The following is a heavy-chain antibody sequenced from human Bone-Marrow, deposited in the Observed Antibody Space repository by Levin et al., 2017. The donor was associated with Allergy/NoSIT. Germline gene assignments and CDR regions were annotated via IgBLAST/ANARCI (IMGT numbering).Heavy chain of an antibody. Sequence: GGSLRLSCAASGFTFDIYAMSWVRQAPGKGLEWVSAISGSGDASYYAVSVKGRFTISRDNSENTLFLQMKNLRADDTAVYYCAKRNLYDYGEYYFDSWGQGTLVTVSS. CDR1: GFTFDIYA. CDR2: ISGSGDAS. V-gene: IGHV3-23*01. CDR3: AKRNLYDYGEYYFDS. J-gene: IGHJ4*02. D-gene: IGHD4-17*01.